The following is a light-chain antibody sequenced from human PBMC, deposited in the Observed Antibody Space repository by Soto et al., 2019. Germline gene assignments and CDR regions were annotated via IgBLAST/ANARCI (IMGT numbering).Light chain of an antibody. Sequence: IVLTQSPATLSVSPGERATLSCRASQSIANNLAWYQQRPGQAPRLLIHGASTRATGIPARFSGSRSGTEFTLTISSPQSEDSAVYYCQQYHDWPPLTFGGGTKVEIK. CDR2: GAS. CDR1: QSIANN. V-gene: IGKV3-15*01. J-gene: IGKJ4*01. CDR3: QQYHDWPPLT.